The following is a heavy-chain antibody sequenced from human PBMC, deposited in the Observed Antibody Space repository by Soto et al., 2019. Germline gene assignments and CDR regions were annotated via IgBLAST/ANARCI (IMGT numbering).Heavy chain of an antibody. D-gene: IGHD2-8*02. V-gene: IGHV4-61*01. CDR2: INHSGST. Sequence: SETLSLTCTVSGDSVSSCTYFWSWIRQPPGTGLEWIGEINHSGSTNYNPSLKSRVTISVDTSKNQFSLKLTSVTAADTAVYYCARDKITGLFDYWGQGTQVTVSS. J-gene: IGHJ4*02. CDR1: GDSVSSCTYF. CDR3: ARDKITGLFDY.